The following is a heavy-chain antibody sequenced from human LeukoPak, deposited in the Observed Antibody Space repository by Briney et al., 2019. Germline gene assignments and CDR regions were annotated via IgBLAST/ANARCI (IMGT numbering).Heavy chain of an antibody. CDR3: ARQQNSSSRRSGYYYYYYGMDV. Sequence: SETLSLTCTVSGGSISSYYWSWIRQPPGKGLEWIGYIYYSGSTNYNPSLKSRVTISVDTSKNQFSLKLSSVTAADTAVYYCARQQNSSSRRSGYYYYYYGMDVWGQGTTVTVSS. CDR1: GGSISSYY. V-gene: IGHV4-59*08. CDR2: IYYSGST. D-gene: IGHD6-13*01. J-gene: IGHJ6*02.